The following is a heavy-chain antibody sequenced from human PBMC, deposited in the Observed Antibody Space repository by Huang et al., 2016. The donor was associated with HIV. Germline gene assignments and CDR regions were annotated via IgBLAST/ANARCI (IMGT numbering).Heavy chain of an antibody. CDR1: GHSLTALS. CDR2: FDPGHGKT. CDR3: ATAGGSSGYGGFDI. D-gene: IGHD3-22*01. Sequence: QVQLVQSGAEVKKPGASVKVSCKVSGHSLTALSMHWVRQAPGKGLEWMGGFDPGHGKTVFAQNFQGRVTMTEDTSTDTAYMERSSLRSDDTAVYYCATAGGSSGYGGFDIWGRGTMVTVSS. V-gene: IGHV1-24*01. J-gene: IGHJ3*02.